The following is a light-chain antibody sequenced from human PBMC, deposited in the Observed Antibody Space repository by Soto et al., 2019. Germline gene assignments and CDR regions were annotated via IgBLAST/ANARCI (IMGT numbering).Light chain of an antibody. CDR2: ANN. J-gene: IGLJ3*02. CDR1: SSNIGAGYD. Sequence: QSVLTQPPSVSGAPGQRVTISCTGSSSNIGAGYDVHWYQQFPGRAPKLLIYANNNRPSGVPDRFSGSNSGTSASLAITGLQAEDEADYYCQSYDTRLTGSRVFGGGTQPTVL. V-gene: IGLV1-40*01. CDR3: QSYDTRLTGSRV.